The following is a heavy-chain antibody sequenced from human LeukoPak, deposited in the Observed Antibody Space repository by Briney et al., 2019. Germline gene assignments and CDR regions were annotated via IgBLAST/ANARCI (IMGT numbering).Heavy chain of an antibody. CDR3: TTLDIVVPAAIQYYYMDV. D-gene: IGHD2-2*01. J-gene: IGHJ6*03. CDR2: IISKTDGGTT. Sequence: PGGSLRLSCAASGFTFSNAWMSWVRQAPGKGLEWVGRIISKTDGGTTDYAAPVKGRFTISRDDSKNTLYLQMNSLKTEDTAVYYCTTLDIVVPAAIQYYYMDVWGKGTTVTVSS. V-gene: IGHV3-15*01. CDR1: GFTFSNAW.